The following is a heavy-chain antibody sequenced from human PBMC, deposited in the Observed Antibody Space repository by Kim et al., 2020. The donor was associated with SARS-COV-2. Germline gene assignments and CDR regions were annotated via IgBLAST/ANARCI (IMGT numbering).Heavy chain of an antibody. D-gene: IGHD4-17*01. CDR1: GGTFSSYA. V-gene: IGHV1-69*04. J-gene: IGHJ1*01. CDR2: IIPILGIA. Sequence: SVKVSCKASGGTFSSYAISWVRQAPGQGLEWMGRIIPILGIANYAQKFQGRVTITADKSTSTAYMELSSLRSEDTAVYYCARPGLRGLEYFQHWGQGTLVTVSS. CDR3: ARPGLRGLEYFQH.